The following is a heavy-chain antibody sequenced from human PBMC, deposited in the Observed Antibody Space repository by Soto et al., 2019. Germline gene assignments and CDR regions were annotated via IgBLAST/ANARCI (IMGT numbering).Heavy chain of an antibody. CDR3: VQSRCGGDCLQSYSSHSYYGLDV. Sequence: QITLKESGPTLVKPTQTLTLTCTFSGFSLSTIGVGVGWIRQPPGKALEWLALIYWDDDKRYSPSLKSRLTVTXDXSXNXXVLTMTNMDPVDTATYYCVQSRCGGDCLQSYSSHSYYGLDVWGQGTTVTVSS. CDR2: IYWDDDK. CDR1: GFSLSTIGVG. J-gene: IGHJ6*02. V-gene: IGHV2-5*02. D-gene: IGHD2-21*02.